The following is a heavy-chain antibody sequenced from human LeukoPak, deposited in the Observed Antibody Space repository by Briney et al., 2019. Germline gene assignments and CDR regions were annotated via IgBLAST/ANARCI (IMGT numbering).Heavy chain of an antibody. CDR2: FDPEDGET. V-gene: IGHV1-24*01. CDR1: GYTLTELS. J-gene: IGHJ6*02. Sequence: ASVKVSCKVSGYTLTELSMHRVRQAPGKGLEWIGGFDPEDGETIYAQKFQGRVTMTEDTSTDTAYMELSSLRSEDTAVYYCATDQLVGAPPYYYYYGMDVWGQGTTVTVSS. CDR3: ATDQLVGAPPYYYYYGMDV. D-gene: IGHD1-26*01.